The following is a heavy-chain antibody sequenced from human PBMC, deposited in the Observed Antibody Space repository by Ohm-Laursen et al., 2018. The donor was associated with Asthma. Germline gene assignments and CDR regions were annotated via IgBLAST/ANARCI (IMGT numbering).Heavy chain of an antibody. V-gene: IGHV4-31*03. CDR3: ARDWGATTITDAFDV. Sequence: TLSLTCTVSGDSFTSGGHYWSWIRQLPGKGLEWIGYIYYTGSTYYNPSLKSRVTISVDTSKKQFSLRLTSVTAADTAVYYCARDWGATTITDAFDVWGQGTTVIVSS. CDR1: GDSFTSGGHY. CDR2: IYYTGST. J-gene: IGHJ3*01. D-gene: IGHD1-26*01.